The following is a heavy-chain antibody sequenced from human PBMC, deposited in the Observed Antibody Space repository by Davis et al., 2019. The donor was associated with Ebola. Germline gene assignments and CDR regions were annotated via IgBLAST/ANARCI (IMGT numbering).Heavy chain of an antibody. Sequence: GGSLRLSCAASGFTFSSYEMNWVRQAPGKGLEWVSYISSSGSTIYYADSVKGRFTISRDNAKNSLYLQMNSLRAEDTAVYYCAKDGSVEGYYYYYGMDVWGQGTTVTVSS. CDR3: AKDGSVEGYYYYYGMDV. V-gene: IGHV3-48*03. CDR1: GFTFSSYE. J-gene: IGHJ6*02. D-gene: IGHD5-24*01. CDR2: ISSSGSTI.